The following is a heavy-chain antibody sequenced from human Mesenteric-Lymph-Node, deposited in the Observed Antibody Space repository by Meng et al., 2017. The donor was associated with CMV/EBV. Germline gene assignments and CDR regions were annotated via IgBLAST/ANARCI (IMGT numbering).Heavy chain of an antibody. Sequence: GESLKISCAASGFTFSDYYMSWIRQAPGKGLEWVSYISSSGSTIYYADSVKGRFTISRDNAKNSLYLQMNSLRADDTAVYYCARDPWGSYFDFWGQGTLVTVSS. D-gene: IGHD3-16*01. CDR3: ARDPWGSYFDF. J-gene: IGHJ4*02. CDR1: GFTFSDYY. CDR2: ISSSGSTI. V-gene: IGHV3-11*04.